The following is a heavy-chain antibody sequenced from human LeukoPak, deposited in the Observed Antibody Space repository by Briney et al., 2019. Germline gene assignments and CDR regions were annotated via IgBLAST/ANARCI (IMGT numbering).Heavy chain of an antibody. CDR3: ARAKIMTGLNY. Sequence: PSETLSLTCAVYGGSFSGYYWSWIRQPPGKGLEWIGYIYHSGSTYYNPSLKSRVTISVDRSKNQFSLKLSSVTAADTAVYYCARAKIMTGLNYWGQGTLVTVSS. V-gene: IGHV4-34*01. D-gene: IGHD3-9*01. J-gene: IGHJ4*02. CDR2: IYHSGST. CDR1: GGSFSGYY.